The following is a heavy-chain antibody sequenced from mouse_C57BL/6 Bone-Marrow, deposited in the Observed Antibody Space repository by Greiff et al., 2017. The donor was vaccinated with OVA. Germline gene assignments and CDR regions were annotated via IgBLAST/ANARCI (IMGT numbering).Heavy chain of an antibody. D-gene: IGHD4-1*01. V-gene: IGHV1-26*01. CDR3: ARRTGTGY. Sequence: EVKLQQSGPELVKPGASVKISCKASGYTFTDYYMNWVKQSHGKSLEWIGDINPNNGGTSYNQKFKGKATLTVDKSSSTAYMELRSLTSEDSAVYYCARRTGTGYWGQGTTLTVSS. CDR2: INPNNGGT. J-gene: IGHJ2*01. CDR1: GYTFTDYY.